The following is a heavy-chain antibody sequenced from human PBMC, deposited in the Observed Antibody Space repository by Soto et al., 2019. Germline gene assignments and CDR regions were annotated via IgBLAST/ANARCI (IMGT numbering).Heavy chain of an antibody. V-gene: IGHV4-39*07. D-gene: IGHD3-3*01. CDR1: GGSISSSSYY. CDR2: IYYSGST. J-gene: IGHJ3*02. Sequence: SETLSLTCTVSGGSISSSSYYWGWIRQPPGKGLEWIGSIYYSGSTYYNPSLKSRVTISVDTSKNQFSLKLSSVTAADTAVYYCARVRSSAHYDFWSGTDAFDIWGQGTMVTVS. CDR3: ARVRSSAHYDFWSGTDAFDI.